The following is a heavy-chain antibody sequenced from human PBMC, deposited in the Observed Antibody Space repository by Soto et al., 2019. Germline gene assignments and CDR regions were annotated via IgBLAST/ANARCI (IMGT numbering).Heavy chain of an antibody. D-gene: IGHD7-27*01. Sequence: PSETLSLTCAVYVGSFSGYYWNWVRQPPGKGLEWIGEINYSGSTNYNPSLKSRFTISVDTSKNQFSLKLSSVTAADTAVYYCARGWGRIFDYWGQGTLVTVSS. CDR1: VGSFSGYY. CDR2: INYSGST. J-gene: IGHJ4*02. CDR3: ARGWGRIFDY. V-gene: IGHV4-34*01.